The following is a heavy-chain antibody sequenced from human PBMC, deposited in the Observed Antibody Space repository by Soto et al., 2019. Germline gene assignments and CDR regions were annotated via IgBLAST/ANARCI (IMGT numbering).Heavy chain of an antibody. Sequence: SQTPSLTCAISGDSVSSNSAAWNWIRQSPSRGLEWLGRTYYRSKWYNDYAVSVKSRITINPDTSKNQFSLQLNSVTPEDTAVYYCAREGPGSYYYYYYGMDVWGQGTTVTVSS. CDR3: AREGPGSYYYYYYGMDV. V-gene: IGHV6-1*01. CDR2: TYYRSKWYN. J-gene: IGHJ6*02. CDR1: GDSVSSNSAA.